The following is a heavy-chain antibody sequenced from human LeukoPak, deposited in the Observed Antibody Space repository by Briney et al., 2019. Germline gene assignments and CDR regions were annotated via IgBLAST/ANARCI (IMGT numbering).Heavy chain of an antibody. J-gene: IGHJ6*03. CDR1: GGSISSTFYY. V-gene: IGHV4-61*01. CDR3: ARETSQKGAHYMDV. CDR2: IYYSGST. D-gene: IGHD3-16*01. Sequence: PSETLSLTCTVSGGSISSTFYYWGWIRQPPGKGLEYIGYIYYSGSTNYNPSLKSRITISVDTSKNQFSLKLSSVTAADTAVYYCARETSQKGAHYMDVWGKGTTVTISS.